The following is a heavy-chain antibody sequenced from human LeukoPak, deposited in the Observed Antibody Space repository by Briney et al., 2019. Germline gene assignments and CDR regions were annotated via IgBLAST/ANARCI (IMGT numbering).Heavy chain of an antibody. CDR1: GFTFSNYG. V-gene: IGHV3-30*18. CDR2: ISYDETNT. CDR3: AKDRVVVTAIIDY. J-gene: IGHJ4*02. Sequence: PGGSLRLSCAASGFTFSNYGMHWVRQTPGKGLEWVAIISYDETNTYYAASVKGRFTISRDNSKSTLYLQMNSLRPEDTAVYYCAKDRVVVTAIIDYWGQGTLVTVSS. D-gene: IGHD2-21*02.